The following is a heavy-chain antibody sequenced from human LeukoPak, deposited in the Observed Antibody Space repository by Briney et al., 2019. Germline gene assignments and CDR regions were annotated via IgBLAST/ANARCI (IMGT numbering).Heavy chain of an antibody. CDR3: ARDFET. D-gene: IGHD3-9*01. Sequence: GGSLRLSCAASGFTLSSYGMHWVRQAPGKGLEWVGNIKQDASEKNYVDSVRGRFTISRDNAEKSLSLEMNSLRAEDTAIYYCARDFETWGQGTLVTVSS. CDR1: GFTLSSYG. J-gene: IGHJ5*02. V-gene: IGHV3-7*03. CDR2: IKQDASEK.